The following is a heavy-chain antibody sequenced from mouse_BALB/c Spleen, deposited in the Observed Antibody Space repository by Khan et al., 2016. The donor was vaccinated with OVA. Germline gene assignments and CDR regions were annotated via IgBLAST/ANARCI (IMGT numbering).Heavy chain of an antibody. V-gene: IGHV1S137*01. J-gene: IGHJ2*01. CDR1: GYTFTDYA. Sequence: VQLQESGPELVRPGVSVKISCKGSGYTFTDYAMHWVKQSHAKSLEWIGLISTYSGNTNYKQKFKGKATMTVDKSSSTAYMELARLTSEDSAIYYRTRPAYDGYYDYWGQGTTLTVSS. D-gene: IGHD2-3*01. CDR2: ISTYSGNT. CDR3: TRPAYDGYYDY.